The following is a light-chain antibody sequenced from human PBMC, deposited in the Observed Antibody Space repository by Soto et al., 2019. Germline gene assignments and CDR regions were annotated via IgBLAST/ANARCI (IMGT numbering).Light chain of an antibody. CDR1: QTINNY. V-gene: IGKV1-39*01. J-gene: IGKJ2*01. CDR2: SAS. Sequence: DIQMTQSPSSLSVSLGDRVTITCRASQTINNYLHWYQQRPGEAPKLLMYSASNLQTGVPPRFSGSGSGTHFTLTISSLQPEDFATYYCQQSSSTPHTFGQGTIVEIK. CDR3: QQSSSTPHT.